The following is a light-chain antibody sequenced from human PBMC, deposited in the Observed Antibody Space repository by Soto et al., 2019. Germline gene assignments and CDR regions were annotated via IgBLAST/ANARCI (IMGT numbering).Light chain of an antibody. J-gene: IGKJ4*01. Sequence: IVMTQSPATLSLTPGERATLSCRASETVATNLAWYQQKPGQTPRLPIYGASTRATGVPARFSGSASGTEFTLTITSLQSEDFAVYYCQHYANWPLTFGGGTKVDI. CDR1: ETVATN. CDR2: GAS. V-gene: IGKV3-15*01. CDR3: QHYANWPLT.